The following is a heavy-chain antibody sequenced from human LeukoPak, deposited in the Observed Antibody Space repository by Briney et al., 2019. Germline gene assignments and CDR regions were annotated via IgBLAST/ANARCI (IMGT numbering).Heavy chain of an antibody. CDR2: IYSGGST. J-gene: IGHJ4*02. CDR1: GFTVSSNY. CDR3: ARAHYYDSSGYYYPFDY. Sequence: PGGSLSLSCAASGFTVSSNYMSWVRQAPGKGLEWVSVIYSGGSTYYADSVKGRFTISRDNSKNSLYLQMNSLRAEDTAVYYCARAHYYDSSGYYYPFDYWGQGTLVTVSS. D-gene: IGHD3-22*01. V-gene: IGHV3-66*01.